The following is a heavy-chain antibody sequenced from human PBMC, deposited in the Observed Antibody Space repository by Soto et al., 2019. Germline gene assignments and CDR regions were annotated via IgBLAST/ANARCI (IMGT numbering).Heavy chain of an antibody. D-gene: IGHD5-18*01. CDR2: FDPEDGET. CDR1: GYTLTELS. V-gene: IGHV1-24*01. J-gene: IGHJ4*02. Sequence: ASVKVSCKVSGYTLTELSMHWVRQAPGKGLEWMGGFDPEDGETIYAQKFQGRVTMTEDKSTDTAYMELSSLRSEDTAVYYCASLMGTDTAMVDLGYFDYWAQGTLVTVSS. CDR3: ASLMGTDTAMVDLGYFDY.